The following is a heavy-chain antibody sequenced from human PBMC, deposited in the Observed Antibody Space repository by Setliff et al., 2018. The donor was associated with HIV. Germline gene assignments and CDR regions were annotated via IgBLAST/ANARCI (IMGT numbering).Heavy chain of an antibody. CDR1: GFTFSTYW. CDR3: ARDDSNYRQHGMDV. J-gene: IGHJ6*02. D-gene: IGHD4-4*01. Sequence: PGGSLRLSCTASGFTFSTYWMHWVRQAPGKGLVWVSHINTDGGRTTYADSVKGRFTISRDNAKNTVYLQMNSLRAEEPAVYYCARDDSNYRQHGMDVWGQGTTVTVSS. CDR2: INTDGGRT. V-gene: IGHV3-74*01.